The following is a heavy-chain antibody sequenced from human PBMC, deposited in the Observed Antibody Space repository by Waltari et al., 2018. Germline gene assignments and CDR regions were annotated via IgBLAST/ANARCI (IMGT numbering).Heavy chain of an antibody. D-gene: IGHD3-3*01. Sequence: QLQLQESGPGLVKPSETLSLTCTVSGGSISSGSYYWGRIRQPPGKGLESIWYISYSGTTYYTLSLKSRVTMSVDTSRDQYSLSLRSVAAADTAVYYCARYYGNGEGWLDPWGQGTLVTVSS. V-gene: IGHV4-39*07. CDR2: ISYSGTT. CDR3: ARYYGNGEGWLDP. J-gene: IGHJ5*02. CDR1: GGSISSGSYY.